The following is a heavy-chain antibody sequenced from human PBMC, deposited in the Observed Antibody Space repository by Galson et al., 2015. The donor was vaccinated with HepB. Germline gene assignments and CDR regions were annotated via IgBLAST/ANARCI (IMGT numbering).Heavy chain of an antibody. CDR2: INRSDGST. Sequence: SVKVSCKASGYTFTSYYLHWVRQAPGQGLEWMGIINRSDGSTSYAQKFQGRVTMTRDTSTSTVYMELSSLRSDDTAVYYCARRIIGTTGGMDVWGQGTTVTVSS. CDR1: GYTFTSYY. V-gene: IGHV1-46*01. J-gene: IGHJ6*02. D-gene: IGHD1-20*01. CDR3: ARRIIGTTGGMDV.